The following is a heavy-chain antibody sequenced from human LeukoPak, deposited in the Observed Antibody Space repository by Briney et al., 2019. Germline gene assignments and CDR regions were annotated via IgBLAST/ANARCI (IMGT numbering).Heavy chain of an antibody. CDR3: ARGLIAAPRRWFDP. D-gene: IGHD6-6*01. J-gene: IGHJ5*02. CDR1: GGSFSGYY. Sequence: SETLSLTCAVYGGSFSGYYWSWIRQPPGKGLEWIGEINHSGSTNYNPSLKSRVTISVDTSKNQFSLKLSSVTAADTAVYYCARGLIAAPRRWFDPWGQGTLVTVSS. V-gene: IGHV4-34*01. CDR2: INHSGST.